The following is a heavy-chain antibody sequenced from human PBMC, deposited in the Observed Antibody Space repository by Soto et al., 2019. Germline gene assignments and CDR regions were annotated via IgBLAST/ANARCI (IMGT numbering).Heavy chain of an antibody. CDR1: GFSFSNYA. J-gene: IGHJ4*02. D-gene: IGHD3-22*01. V-gene: IGHV3-23*01. CDR3: AKDPQYYRSGYYLDYSHY. CDR2: ISGSGGTT. Sequence: HPGGSLRLSCAASGFSFSNYAMSWVRQAPGKGLEWVSTISGSGGTTYYADSVKGRFTISRDNSKNTLYLQMDSLRAEDTAVYYCAKDPQYYRSGYYLDYSHYWCQGTLVTVSS.